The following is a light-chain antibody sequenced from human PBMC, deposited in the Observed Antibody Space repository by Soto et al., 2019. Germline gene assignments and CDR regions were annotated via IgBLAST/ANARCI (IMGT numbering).Light chain of an antibody. CDR1: SSDVGGYNY. CDR3: SSYTSSSTLHV. CDR2: DVS. J-gene: IGLJ1*01. V-gene: IGLV2-14*01. Sequence: QSVLTQPASVSGSPGQSITISCTGTSSDVGGYNYVSWYQQHPGKAPKLMIYDVSNRPSGVSKRFSGSKSGNTASLTISGLQAEDEADYYCSSYTSSSTLHVFGTGTKVTVL.